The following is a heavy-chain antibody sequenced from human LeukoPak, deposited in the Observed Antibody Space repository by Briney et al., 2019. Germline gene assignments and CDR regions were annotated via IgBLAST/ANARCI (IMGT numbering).Heavy chain of an antibody. CDR2: ISYDGRNK. V-gene: IGHV3-30*03. D-gene: IGHD5-24*01. J-gene: IGHJ4*02. CDR1: GFSFSSYG. CDR3: ASEDGHNPNLGFDY. Sequence: PGGSLRLSCADAGFSFSSYGMHWVRQAPGKGLEWVAVISYDGRNKYYADSVKGRFTISRDTSKNTLYLQMNSLRAEDTAVYYCASEDGHNPNLGFDYWGQGTLVTVSS.